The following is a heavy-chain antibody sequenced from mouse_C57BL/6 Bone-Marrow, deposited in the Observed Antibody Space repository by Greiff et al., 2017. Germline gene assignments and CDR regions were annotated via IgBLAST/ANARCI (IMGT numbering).Heavy chain of an antibody. CDR3: AGYDVGGAMDY. CDR2: IDPSDSYT. Sequence: QVQLQQPGAELVMPGASVKLSCKASGYTFTSYWMHWVKQRPGQGLEWIGEIDPSDSYTNYNQTFKGKSTLTVDKSSSTAYMQLSSLTSEDSAVYYCAGYDVGGAMDYWGQGTSVTVSS. CDR1: GYTFTSYW. D-gene: IGHD2-2*01. J-gene: IGHJ4*01. V-gene: IGHV1-69*01.